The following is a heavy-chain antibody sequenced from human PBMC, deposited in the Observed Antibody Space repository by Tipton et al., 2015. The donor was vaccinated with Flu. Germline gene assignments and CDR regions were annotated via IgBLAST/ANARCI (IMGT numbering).Heavy chain of an antibody. V-gene: IGHV3-23*01. CDR3: AKFFSGWYSAFDL. Sequence: SLRLSCAASGFTFSDRWMTWVRQAPGKGLEWVASVSDSGATSFHADSVKGRFTISRDDFRSTLSLQMDSLRADDTAEYFCAKFFSGWYSAFDLWGQGTRVAVSS. CDR2: VSDSGATS. J-gene: IGHJ3*01. D-gene: IGHD6-19*01. CDR1: GFTFSDRW.